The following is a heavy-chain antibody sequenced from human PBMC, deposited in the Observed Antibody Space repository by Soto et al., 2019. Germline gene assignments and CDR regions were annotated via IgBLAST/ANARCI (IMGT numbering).Heavy chain of an antibody. D-gene: IGHD6-13*01. CDR3: AKDLAGSWPQYSQH. CDR2: ISGSGGST. V-gene: IGHV3-23*01. Sequence: GGSLRLSCAASGFTFSSYAMSWVRQAPGKGLEWVSAISGSGGSTYYADSVKGRLTISRDNSKNTLFLQMNSLRAEDTAVYYCAKDLAGSWPQYSQHWGQGTLVTVSS. J-gene: IGHJ1*01. CDR1: GFTFSSYA.